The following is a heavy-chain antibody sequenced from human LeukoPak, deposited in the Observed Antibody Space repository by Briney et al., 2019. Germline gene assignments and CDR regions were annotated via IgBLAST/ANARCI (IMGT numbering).Heavy chain of an antibody. Sequence: PGGSLRLTCAASGFTFSSYSMNWVRQAPGKGLEWVSSVDTTSNYIYYADSVKGRFTISRDDAKNSVYLQMNSLRAEDMAVYFCARDSVPLEATRGNSSAPSGQRTLVTVS. V-gene: IGHV3-21*06. D-gene: IGHD2-15*01. CDR1: GFTFSSYS. CDR3: ARDSVPLEATRGNSSAP. CDR2: VDTTSNYI. J-gene: IGHJ5*02.